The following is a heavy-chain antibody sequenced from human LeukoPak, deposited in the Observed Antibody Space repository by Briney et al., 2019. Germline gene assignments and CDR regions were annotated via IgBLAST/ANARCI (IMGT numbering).Heavy chain of an antibody. Sequence: GGSLRLSCAASGFTFSSYSMNWVRQAPGKGLEWVSSISSRSSYIYYADSVKGRFTISRDNAKNSLYLQMNSLRAEDTAVYYCAREEYDILTGPWGWFDPWGQGTLVTVSS. CDR1: GFTFSSYS. CDR3: AREEYDILTGPWGWFDP. J-gene: IGHJ5*02. D-gene: IGHD3-9*01. V-gene: IGHV3-21*04. CDR2: ISSRSSYI.